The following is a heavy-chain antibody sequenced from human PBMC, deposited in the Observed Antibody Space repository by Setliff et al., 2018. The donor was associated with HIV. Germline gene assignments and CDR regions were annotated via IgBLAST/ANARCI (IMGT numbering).Heavy chain of an antibody. CDR3: ARSKTFYDFWGGYYTHGAFKI. J-gene: IGHJ3*02. D-gene: IGHD3-3*01. Sequence: SETLSLTCVVSGGSISTSNWWSWVRQPPGKGLEWIGEIYHSGITYYNPSLKSRVTISVDTSKNQFSLNPTSVTAADTAVYYCARSKTFYDFWGGYYTHGAFKIWGLGTMVTVSS. CDR2: IYHSGIT. CDR1: GGSISTSNW. V-gene: IGHV4-4*02.